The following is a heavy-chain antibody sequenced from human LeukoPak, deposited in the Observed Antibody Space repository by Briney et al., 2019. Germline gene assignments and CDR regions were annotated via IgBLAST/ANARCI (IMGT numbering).Heavy chain of an antibody. CDR3: GLMRDGYTH. CDR2: IRHDGSHK. J-gene: IGHJ4*02. D-gene: IGHD2-2*02. Sequence: GESLKLSCAASGVTFSSYGMHWVRQAPGKGLEGVAFIRHDGSHKSYADSVKGRFTISTDNSKNTLYLQMNSLRAEDTAVYYCGLMRDGYTHWGQGTLVTVSS. V-gene: IGHV3-30*02. CDR1: GVTFSSYG.